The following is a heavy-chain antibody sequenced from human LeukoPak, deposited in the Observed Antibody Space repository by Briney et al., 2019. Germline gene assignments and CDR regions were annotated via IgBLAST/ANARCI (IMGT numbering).Heavy chain of an antibody. CDR2: IIPIFGTA. V-gene: IGHV1-69*01. Sequence: GAPVKVSCKASGGTFSSYAISWVRQAPGQGLEWMGGIIPIFGTANYAQKFQGRVTITADESTSTAYMELSSLRSEDTAVYYCARRPRGHDILTGYRRYYFDYWGQGTLVTVSS. CDR3: ARRPRGHDILTGYRRYYFDY. CDR1: GGTFSSYA. D-gene: IGHD3-9*01. J-gene: IGHJ4*02.